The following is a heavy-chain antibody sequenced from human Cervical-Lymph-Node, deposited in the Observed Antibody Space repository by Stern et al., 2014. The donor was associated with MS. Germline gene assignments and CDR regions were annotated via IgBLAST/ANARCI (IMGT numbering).Heavy chain of an antibody. Sequence: QVQLQESGPGLVKPSETLSLTCTVSGGSISSYYWSWIRQPPGKGLEWIGYIYYSGSTNYNPSLKSRVTISVDTSKNQFSLKLSSVTAADTAVYYCARVPSSPLYYYGMDVWGQGTTVTVSS. CDR1: GGSISSYY. J-gene: IGHJ6*02. V-gene: IGHV4-59*01. D-gene: IGHD6-13*01. CDR2: IYYSGST. CDR3: ARVPSSPLYYYGMDV.